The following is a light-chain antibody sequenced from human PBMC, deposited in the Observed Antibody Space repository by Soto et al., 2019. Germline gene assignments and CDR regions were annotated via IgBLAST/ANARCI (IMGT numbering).Light chain of an antibody. J-gene: IGKJ4*01. Sequence: DIVLTQSPDSVAVSLGERAAINCKSSQNLLYSSNNKNYFAWYQQKPGQPPKLLISSASTRESGVPDRFSGSGSGTDFTLSISNMQTEDAAVYYCQQYYDTPLTFGGGTKVEIK. CDR2: SAS. V-gene: IGKV4-1*01. CDR1: QNLLYSSNNKNY. CDR3: QQYYDTPLT.